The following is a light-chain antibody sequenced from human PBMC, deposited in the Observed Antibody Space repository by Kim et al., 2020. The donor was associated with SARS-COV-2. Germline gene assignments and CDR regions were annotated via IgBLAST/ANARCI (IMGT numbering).Light chain of an antibody. CDR3: QAWDISTGV. V-gene: IGLV3-1*01. CDR1: KLGDQY. CDR2: QDT. Sequence: SYELTQTPSVSVSPGQTASITCSGDKLGDQYVGWYQQKPGQSPVLVIYQDTKRPSGIPERFSGSNSGNTATLTISGTQAMDEADYYCQAWDISTGVFGGG. J-gene: IGLJ2*01.